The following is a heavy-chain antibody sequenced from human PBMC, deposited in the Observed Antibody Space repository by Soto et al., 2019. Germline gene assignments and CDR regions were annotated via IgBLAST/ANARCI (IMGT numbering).Heavy chain of an antibody. D-gene: IGHD3-10*01. CDR2: INHSGST. V-gene: IGHV4-34*01. Sequence: SETLSLTCAVYGGSFSGYYWSWIRQPPGKGLEWIGEINHSGSTNYNPSLKSRVTISVDTSKNQFSLKLSSVTAADTAVYYCASQKYYYGSGSYYGPTHAFDIWGQGTMVTVSS. CDR1: GGSFSGYY. J-gene: IGHJ3*02. CDR3: ASQKYYYGSGSYYGPTHAFDI.